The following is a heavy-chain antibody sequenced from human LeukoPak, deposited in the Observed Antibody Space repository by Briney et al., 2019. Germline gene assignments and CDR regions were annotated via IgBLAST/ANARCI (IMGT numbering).Heavy chain of an antibody. CDR3: ARDLAAAGHYYFDY. J-gene: IGHJ4*02. Sequence: ASVKVSCKASGGTFSSYAISWVRQAPGQGLEWMGGIIPIFGTANYAQKFQDRVTITADESTSTAYMELSSLRSEDTAVYYCARDLAAAGHYYFDYWGQGTLVTVSS. CDR2: IIPIFGTA. V-gene: IGHV1-69*13. D-gene: IGHD6-13*01. CDR1: GGTFSSYA.